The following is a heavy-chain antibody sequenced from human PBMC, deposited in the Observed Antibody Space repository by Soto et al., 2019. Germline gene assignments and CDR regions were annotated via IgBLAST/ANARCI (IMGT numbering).Heavy chain of an antibody. CDR3: ARDKDNGLDI. CDR1: GFTFSWHG. D-gene: IGHD2-8*01. V-gene: IGHV3-33*01. Sequence: QVQLVESGGGVVQPGRSLRLSCAASGFTFSWHGMHWVRQAPGKGLEWVAVIWNDGSHEFYADSVKGRFSISRDNSRDTVYLQMNSLRVEDTAVYYCARDKDNGLDIWGQGTMVAVSS. CDR2: IWNDGSHE. J-gene: IGHJ3*02.